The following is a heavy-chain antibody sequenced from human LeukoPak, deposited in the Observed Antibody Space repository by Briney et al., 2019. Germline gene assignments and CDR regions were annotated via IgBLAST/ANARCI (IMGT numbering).Heavy chain of an antibody. Sequence: SETLSLTCSVSGYSISSGYYWGWIRQPPGKGLEWIGSIYHSGNTLYNPSLKSRVTISVDTSKNQFSLKLSSVTAADTAVYYCARGRYFDSWGQGTLVTVSS. CDR3: ARGRYFDS. J-gene: IGHJ4*02. V-gene: IGHV4-38-2*02. CDR2: IYHSGNT. CDR1: GYSISSGYY.